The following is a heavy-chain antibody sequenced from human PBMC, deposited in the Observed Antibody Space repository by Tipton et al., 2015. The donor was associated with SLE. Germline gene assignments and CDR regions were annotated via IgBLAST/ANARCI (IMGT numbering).Heavy chain of an antibody. Sequence: QSGPEVKKPGSSVKVSCKASGGTFSSYAISWVRQAPGQGLEWMGWISAYNGNTNYAQKLQGRVTMTTDTSTSTAYMELRSLRSDDTAVYYCARDTRVGAKGGFDYWGQGTLVTVSS. CDR2: ISAYNGNT. D-gene: IGHD1-26*01. V-gene: IGHV1-18*01. CDR3: ARDTRVGAKGGFDY. CDR1: GGTFSSYA. J-gene: IGHJ4*02.